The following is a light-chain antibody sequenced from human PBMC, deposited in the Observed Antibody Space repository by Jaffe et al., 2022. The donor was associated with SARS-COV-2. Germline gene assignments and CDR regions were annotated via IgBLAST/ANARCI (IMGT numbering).Light chain of an antibody. V-gene: IGLV2-18*02. CDR1: SSDVGSYNR. CDR2: EVS. J-gene: IGLJ1*01. CDR3: SSYTISTPYV. Sequence: QSALTQPPSVSGSPGQSVTISCTGTSSDVGSYNRVSWYQQPPGTAPKLMIYEVSNRPSGVPDRFSGSKSGNTASLTISGLQAEDEADYYCSSYTISTPYVFGTGTKVTVL.